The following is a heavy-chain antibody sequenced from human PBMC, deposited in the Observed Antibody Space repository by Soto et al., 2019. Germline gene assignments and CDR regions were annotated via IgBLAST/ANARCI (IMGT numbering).Heavy chain of an antibody. Sequence: SETLSLTCTVPGGSISSGDYYWSWIRQPPGKGLEWIGYIFYSGSTYYNSSLKSRLTISVDTSKNQFSLKLSSVTAADTAVYYCARDSRYCTNGVCYKFLDYWGQGTLVTVSS. V-gene: IGHV4-30-4*08. CDR1: GGSISSGDYY. CDR3: ARDSRYCTNGVCYKFLDY. J-gene: IGHJ4*02. CDR2: IFYSGST. D-gene: IGHD2-8*01.